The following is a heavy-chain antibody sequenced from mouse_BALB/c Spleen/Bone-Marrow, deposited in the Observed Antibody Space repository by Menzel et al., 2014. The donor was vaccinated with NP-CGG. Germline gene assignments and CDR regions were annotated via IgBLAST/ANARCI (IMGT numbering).Heavy chain of an antibody. CDR2: INPTSDYT. CDR1: GYTFSFYT. Sequence: VQRVESGAELARPGASVKMSCEASGYTFSFYTMYWVKQRPGQGLEWIGYINPTSDYTDYNQKFKDKAILTVDKSSSTAYMQLSSLTSEDSAVYYCARGRDYDVFAYWGQGTLVTVSA. J-gene: IGHJ3*01. V-gene: IGHV1-4*01. CDR3: ARGRDYDVFAY. D-gene: IGHD2-4*01.